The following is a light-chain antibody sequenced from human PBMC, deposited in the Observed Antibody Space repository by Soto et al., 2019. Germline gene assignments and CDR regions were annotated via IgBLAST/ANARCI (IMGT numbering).Light chain of an antibody. J-gene: IGKJ1*01. V-gene: IGKV1-17*01. Sequence: DIQMTQSPSSLSASVGDRVTITCRASQGIGNDLGWFQQKPGKAPKRLIYGASSLQRGVPSRFSGSGSGTEFTLTISSLQPEDFASYYCLQHNTYPRTFGQGTKVEIK. CDR2: GAS. CDR1: QGIGND. CDR3: LQHNTYPRT.